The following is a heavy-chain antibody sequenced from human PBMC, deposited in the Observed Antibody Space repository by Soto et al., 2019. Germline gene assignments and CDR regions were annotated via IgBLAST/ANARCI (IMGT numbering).Heavy chain of an antibody. CDR2: IIPVFGTT. CDR3: SISNSYGRGDF. D-gene: IGHD4-17*01. Sequence: QVQLVQSGAEVKKPGSSVRVSCKASGGTLNSYTISWVRQAPGQGLEWMGEIIPVFGTTDYAQKFQGRVTITADQSTGTHYLDLFLLRSEDTAIYNCSISNSYGRGDFWGQGTRVTVSS. V-gene: IGHV1-69*01. J-gene: IGHJ4*02. CDR1: GGTLNSYT.